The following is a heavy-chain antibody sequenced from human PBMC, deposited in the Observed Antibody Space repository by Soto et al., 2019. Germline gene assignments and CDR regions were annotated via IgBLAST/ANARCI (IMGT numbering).Heavy chain of an antibody. CDR3: ARHIVVVTARDPDAFDI. Sequence: ESGGGLVQPGGSLRLSCAASGFTFSSYSMNWVRQAPGKGLEWVSYISSSSSTIYYADSVKGRFTISRDNAKNSLYLQMNSLRAEDTAVYYCARHIVVVTARDPDAFDIWGQGTMVTVSS. D-gene: IGHD2-21*02. CDR1: GFTFSSYS. CDR2: ISSSSSTI. J-gene: IGHJ3*02. V-gene: IGHV3-48*01.